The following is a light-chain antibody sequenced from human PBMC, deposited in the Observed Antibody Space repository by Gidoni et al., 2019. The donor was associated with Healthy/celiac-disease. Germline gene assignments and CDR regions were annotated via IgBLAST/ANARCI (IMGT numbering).Light chain of an antibody. J-gene: IGKJ4*01. V-gene: IGKV3D-20*01. CDR2: DAS. CDR3: QQYGSSPLT. CDR1: QSVSGSD. Sequence: EVVLTPSPATLSLSPGERATLSCGASQSVSGSDLAWYQQKPGLAPRLLIYDASSRATGLPDRFRGSGSGTDFTLTISRLEPEDFAVYYCQQYGSSPLTFGGGTKVEIK.